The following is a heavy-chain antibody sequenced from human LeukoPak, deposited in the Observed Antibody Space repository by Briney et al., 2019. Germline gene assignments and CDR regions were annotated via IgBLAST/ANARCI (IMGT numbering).Heavy chain of an antibody. D-gene: IGHD3-22*01. J-gene: IGHJ6*02. CDR3: ARNSPSVYYDSSGSPLDYYYGMDV. CDR1: GFTFSSYG. Sequence: GGSLRLSCAASGFTFSSYGMHWVRQAPGKGLEWVAVIWYDESNKYYADSVKGRFTISRDNSKNTLYLQMNSLRAEDTAVYYCARNSPSVYYDSSGSPLDYYYGMDVWGQGTTVTVSS. CDR2: IWYDESNK. V-gene: IGHV3-33*01.